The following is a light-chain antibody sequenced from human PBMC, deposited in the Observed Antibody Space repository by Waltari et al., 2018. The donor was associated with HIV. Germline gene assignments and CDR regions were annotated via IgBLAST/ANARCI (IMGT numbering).Light chain of an antibody. Sequence: NFMLTQPHSVSESPGKTVPISCTRSSGRIASHSVQWYQQRPGSAPTTVIYEDNQRPSGVPDRFSGSIDSSSNSASLTISGLKTEDEADYYCQSYDTSNPVVFGGGTKLTVL. V-gene: IGLV6-57*04. CDR1: SGRIASHS. J-gene: IGLJ2*01. CDR3: QSYDTSNPVV. CDR2: EDN.